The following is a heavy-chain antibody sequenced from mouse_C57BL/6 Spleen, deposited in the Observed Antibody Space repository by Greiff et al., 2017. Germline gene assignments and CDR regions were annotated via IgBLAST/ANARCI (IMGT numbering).Heavy chain of an antibody. J-gene: IGHJ4*01. V-gene: IGHV1-19*01. CDR3: ARRGYGSGNAMDY. CDR1: GYTFTDYY. CDR2: INPYNGGT. D-gene: IGHD1-1*01. Sequence: EVQLQQSGPVLVKPGASVKMSCKASGYTFTDYYMNWVKQSHGKSLEWIGVINPYNGGTSYNQKFKGKATLTVDKSSRPAYMELNSLTSEDSAVYYCARRGYGSGNAMDYWGQRTSVTVSS.